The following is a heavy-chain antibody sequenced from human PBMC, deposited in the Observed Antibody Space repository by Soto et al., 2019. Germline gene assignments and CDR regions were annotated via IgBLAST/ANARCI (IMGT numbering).Heavy chain of an antibody. CDR2: IKTKTDGGTT. CDR3: TTDYCSGGSCYSYWFDP. CDR1: GFTFSNAW. V-gene: IGHV3-15*01. J-gene: IGHJ5*02. D-gene: IGHD2-15*01. Sequence: LRLSCAASGFTFSNAWMSWVRQAPGKGLEWVGRIKTKTDGGTTDYAAPVKGRFTISRDDSKNTLYLQMNSLKTEDTAVYYCTTDYCSGGSCYSYWFDPWGQGTLVTVSS.